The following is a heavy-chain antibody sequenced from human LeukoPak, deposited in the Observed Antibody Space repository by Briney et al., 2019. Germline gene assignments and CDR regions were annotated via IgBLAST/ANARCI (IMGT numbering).Heavy chain of an antibody. CDR2: ISAYNGNT. CDR3: AREPYYYDSSGYYSPSGWFDP. Sequence: GASVKVSCKASGYTFTSYGISWVRQAPGQGLEWMGWISAYNGNTNYAQKLQGRVTMTTDTSTSTAYMELRSLRSDDTAVYYCAREPYYYDSSGYYSPSGWFDPWGQGTLVTVSS. V-gene: IGHV1-18*01. J-gene: IGHJ5*02. D-gene: IGHD3-22*01. CDR1: GYTFTSYG.